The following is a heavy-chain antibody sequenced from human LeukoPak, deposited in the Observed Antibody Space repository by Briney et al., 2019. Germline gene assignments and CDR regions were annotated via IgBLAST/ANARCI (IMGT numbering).Heavy chain of an antibody. CDR1: GFSLNTSGVG. J-gene: IGHJ4*02. V-gene: IGHV2-5*01. D-gene: IGHD3-16*01. CDR3: AHNGAWRYYFDY. CDR2: IFWNADK. Sequence: SGPTLVKPTQTLTLTCTFSGFSLNTSGVGVGWIRQPPGKALEWLALIFWNADKRYSPSLKSRLTITKDTSKNQVVLTMTNMDPVHTATYYCAHNGAWRYYFDYWGQGTLVTVSS.